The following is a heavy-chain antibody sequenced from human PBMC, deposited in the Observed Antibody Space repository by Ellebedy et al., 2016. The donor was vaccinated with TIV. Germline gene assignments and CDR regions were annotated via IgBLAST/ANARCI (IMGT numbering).Heavy chain of an antibody. CDR2: IHYSGRT. J-gene: IGHJ4*02. D-gene: IGHD4-17*01. CDR1: GGSISSTSYY. CDR3: ARGGYGDLLGYFDS. V-gene: IGHV4-61*05. Sequence: MPGGSLRLSCTVSGGSISSTSYYWGWIRQPPGKGLEWIGYIHYSGRTNYNPSLKSRVTISVDTSKNQFSLRLSSVTAADTALYYCARGGYGDLLGYFDSWGQGTLVTVSS.